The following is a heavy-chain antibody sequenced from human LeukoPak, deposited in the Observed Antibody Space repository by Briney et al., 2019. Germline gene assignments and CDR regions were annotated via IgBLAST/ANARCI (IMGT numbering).Heavy chain of an antibody. J-gene: IGHJ4*02. V-gene: IGHV3-48*03. Sequence: GGSLRLSCLASGFAFSAYEMNWVRQAPGKGLEWVSYIAGSDTRTYYADSVKGRFTIFRDNAKNSLYLQMNSLGAEDTALYYCTTLGYHLDSWGQGTLVTVSS. CDR2: IAGSDTRT. D-gene: IGHD3-22*01. CDR1: GFAFSAYE. CDR3: TTLGYHLDS.